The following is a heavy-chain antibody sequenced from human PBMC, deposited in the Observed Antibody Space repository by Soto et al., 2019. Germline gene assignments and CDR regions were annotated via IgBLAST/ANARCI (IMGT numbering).Heavy chain of an antibody. D-gene: IGHD6-25*01. J-gene: IGHJ4*01. Sequence: SETLSLTCSVSGVSISSAFWSWIRQPAGEGPEYLGRIYSGGSVNQNPSLKSRLSMSIDTSKNQVSLRLTSVTAADTAVYYCVKDHAALGPFDFWGHGILVTVSS. CDR1: GVSISSAF. CDR3: VKDHAALGPFDF. V-gene: IGHV4-4*07. CDR2: IYSGGSV.